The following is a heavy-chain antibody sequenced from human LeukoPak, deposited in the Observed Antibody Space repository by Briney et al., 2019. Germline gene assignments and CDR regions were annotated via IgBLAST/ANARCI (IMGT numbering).Heavy chain of an antibody. CDR1: GFSFSSYS. D-gene: IGHD1-26*01. Sequence: GGSLRLPCAASGFSFSSYSMNWVRQAPGKGLEWVSSISSSKSYIFYADSVKGRFTISRDNAKNSLYLEMTSLRAEDTAVYYCASGSPAGDYWGQGTLVTVSS. J-gene: IGHJ4*02. CDR2: ISSSKSYI. CDR3: ASGSPAGDY. V-gene: IGHV3-21*01.